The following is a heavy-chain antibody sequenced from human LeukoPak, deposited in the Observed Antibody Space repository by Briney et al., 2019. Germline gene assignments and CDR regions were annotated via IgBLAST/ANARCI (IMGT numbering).Heavy chain of an antibody. CDR2: IIPIFGTA. CDR1: GGTFSSYA. V-gene: IGHV1-69*05. CDR3: ARESPFDYYGSGLYFDY. D-gene: IGHD3-10*01. J-gene: IGHJ4*02. Sequence: GSSVKVSCKASGGTFSSYAISWVRQAPGQGLEWMGGIIPIFGTANYAQKFQGRVTITTDESTSTAYMELSSLRSEDTAVYYCARESPFDYYGSGLYFDYWGQGTLVTVSS.